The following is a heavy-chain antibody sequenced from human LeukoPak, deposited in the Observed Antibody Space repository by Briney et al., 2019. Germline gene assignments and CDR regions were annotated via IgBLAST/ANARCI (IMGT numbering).Heavy chain of an antibody. Sequence: SETLSLTCTVSGGSISSYYWSWIRQPPGKGLEWIGYIYYSGSTNYNPSLKSRVTISVDTSKNKFSLKLSSVTAADTAVYYCARVGVLRYFDPWGQGTLVTVSS. CDR2: IYYSGST. J-gene: IGHJ5*02. CDR3: ARVGVLRYFDP. CDR1: GGSISSYY. D-gene: IGHD3-9*01. V-gene: IGHV4-59*01.